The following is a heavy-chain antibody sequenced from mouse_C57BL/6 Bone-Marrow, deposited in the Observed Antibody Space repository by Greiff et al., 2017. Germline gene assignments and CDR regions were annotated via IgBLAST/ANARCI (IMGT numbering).Heavy chain of an antibody. D-gene: IGHD1-1*01. J-gene: IGHJ1*03. CDR2: IYPGSGNT. V-gene: IGHV1-66*01. Sequence: VKLVESGPELVKPGASVKISCKASGYSFTSYNIHWVKQRPGQGLEWIGWIYPGSGNTKYNEKFKGKATLTADTSSSTAYMQLSSLTSEDSAVYYCARNYGSHYGCFDVWGTGTTVTVSS. CDR3: ARNYGSHYGCFDV. CDR1: GYSFTSYN.